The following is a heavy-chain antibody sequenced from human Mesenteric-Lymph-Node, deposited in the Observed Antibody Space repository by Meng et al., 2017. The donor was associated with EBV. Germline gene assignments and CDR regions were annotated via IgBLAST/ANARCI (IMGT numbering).Heavy chain of an antibody. CDR2: INNNTGKP. Sequence: QVQLVQSGSELKNPXXXXKVSCKASGYTFTTYAINWVRQAPGQGLEWMAWINNNTGKPTYAQGFTGRFVISLDTSVSTAYLQISGLKAEDTAVYYCARDASGWYYDYWGQGTLVTVAS. CDR3: ARDASGWYYDY. CDR1: GYTFTTYA. D-gene: IGHD6-19*01. J-gene: IGHJ4*02. V-gene: IGHV7-4-1*02.